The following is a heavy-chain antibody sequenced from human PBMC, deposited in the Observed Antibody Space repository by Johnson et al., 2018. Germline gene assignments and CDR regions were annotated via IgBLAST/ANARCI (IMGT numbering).Heavy chain of an antibody. V-gene: IGHV3-33*01. CDR1: GFTFSSYG. Sequence: QVQLVQSGGGVVQPGRSLRLSCAASGFTFSSYGMHWVRQAPGKGLEWVAVIWYDGSNKYYEDHVKGLIPISRDNSKNPLYLQMNSLRAEDTAVYYCARDFTMIAAFAFDIWGQGTMVTVSS. J-gene: IGHJ3*02. CDR3: ARDFTMIAAFAFDI. D-gene: IGHD3-22*01. CDR2: IWYDGSNK.